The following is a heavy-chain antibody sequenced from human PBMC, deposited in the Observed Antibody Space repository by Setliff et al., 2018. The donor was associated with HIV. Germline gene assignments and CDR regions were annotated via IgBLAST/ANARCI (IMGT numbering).Heavy chain of an antibody. D-gene: IGHD2-15*01. Sequence: SETLSLTCAVYGGSFSGNYWSWIRQPPGKGLEWIGEINHSGSTNYNPSLKSRVIISVDLSKNQSSLKLSSVTAADTAVYYCARGPGGWQRDYYYYMDVWGKGTTVTSP. CDR3: ARGPGGWQRDYYYYMDV. CDR1: GGSFSGNY. J-gene: IGHJ6*03. CDR2: INHSGST. V-gene: IGHV4-34*01.